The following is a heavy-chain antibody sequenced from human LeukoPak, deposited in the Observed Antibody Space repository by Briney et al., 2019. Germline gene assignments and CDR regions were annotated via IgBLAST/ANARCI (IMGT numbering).Heavy chain of an antibody. J-gene: IGHJ6*03. D-gene: IGHD3-10*01. CDR3: ARGFPITMVRGGRLDYYMDV. CDR2: IYYSGST. Sequence: PSETLSLTCNVSGGSIGGGSYYWGWIRQSPGKGLEWIGSIYYSGSTNYNPSLKSRVTMSLDTSKNQFSLKLSSVTAADTAVYYCARGFPITMVRGGRLDYYMDVWGKGTTVTVSS. V-gene: IGHV4-39*07. CDR1: GGSIGGGSYY.